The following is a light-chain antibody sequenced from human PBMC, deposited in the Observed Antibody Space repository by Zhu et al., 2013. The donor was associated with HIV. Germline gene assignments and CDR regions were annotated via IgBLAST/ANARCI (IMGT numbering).Light chain of an antibody. Sequence: DIVLTQSPGILSLSPGERATLSCRASETVSSNCLAWYQHQPGQAPRLLIYGASTRATGIPARFSGSRAGTDFTLTISSLQSEDFAVYYCQQSNNWPRTFGQGTKVEIK. V-gene: IGKV3D-15*01. CDR1: ETVSSN. CDR2: GAS. J-gene: IGKJ1*01. CDR3: QQSNNWPRT.